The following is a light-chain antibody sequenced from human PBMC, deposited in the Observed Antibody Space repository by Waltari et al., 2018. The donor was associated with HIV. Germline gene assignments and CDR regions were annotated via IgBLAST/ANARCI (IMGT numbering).Light chain of an antibody. V-gene: IGLV3-21*04. CDR2: DDD. Sequence: SYMLTQSPSVSVAPGKTAAITCGGNDIGSKRVHWYQHKSGQAPVLIIHDDDDRPSGIPERFSGSNSANTATLTITRVEAGDEADYFCQVWDFRSDEVIFGGGTKMTVL. J-gene: IGLJ2*01. CDR1: DIGSKR. CDR3: QVWDFRSDEVI.